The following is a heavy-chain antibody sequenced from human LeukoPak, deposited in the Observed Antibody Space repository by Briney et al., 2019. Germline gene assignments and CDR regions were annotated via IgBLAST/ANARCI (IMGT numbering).Heavy chain of an antibody. CDR2: INDDSSDI. CDR1: GFTFSSYW. CDR3: ARDTFQPGLIDS. V-gene: IGHV3-21*05. D-gene: IGHD2-2*01. Sequence: PGGSLRLSCAASGFTFSSYWMSWVRQAPGKGLEWVSYINDDSSDIHYADSVKGRFTISRDNARNTLHLQLSSLRAEDTAVYYCARDTFQPGLIDSWGQGTLVIVSS. J-gene: IGHJ4*02.